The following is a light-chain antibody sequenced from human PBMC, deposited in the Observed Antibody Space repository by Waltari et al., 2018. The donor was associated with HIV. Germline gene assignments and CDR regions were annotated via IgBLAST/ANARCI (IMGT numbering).Light chain of an antibody. CDR2: RDT. CDR1: NIEHRN. Sequence: SYELTQPLSVSVALGQTARITCGGYNIEHRNFYWYQQQPGQAPLLVIYRDTNRPSGIPERFSGSNSGNTATLTISRAQAGDEADYYCQVWDSSTVVFGGGTQLTVL. V-gene: IGLV3-9*01. CDR3: QVWDSSTVV. J-gene: IGLJ2*01.